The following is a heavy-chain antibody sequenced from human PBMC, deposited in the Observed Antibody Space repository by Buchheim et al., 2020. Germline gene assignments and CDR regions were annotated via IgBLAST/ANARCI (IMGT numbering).Heavy chain of an antibody. J-gene: IGHJ4*02. CDR1: GFTLSSNW. D-gene: IGHD2-15*01. V-gene: IGHV3-74*01. CDR2: INSDGTTT. CDR3: ATRGAYCSGGSCLAD. Sequence: EMQLVESGGGLVQPGGSLRLSCAASGFTLSSNWMHWVRQAPGKGLVWVSRINSDGTTTTYADSVKGRFTILRDNAKNTVYQQMNSLRAEDTAVYYCATRGAYCSGGSCLADWGQGTL.